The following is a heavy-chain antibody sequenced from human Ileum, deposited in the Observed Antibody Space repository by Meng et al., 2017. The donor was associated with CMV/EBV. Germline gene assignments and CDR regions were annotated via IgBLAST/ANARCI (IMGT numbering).Heavy chain of an antibody. CDR2: VHTSGST. D-gene: IGHD1/OR15-1a*01. J-gene: IGHJ5*02. V-gene: IGHV4-4*07. CDR1: GGSISCYY. Sequence: VPLQEAGPRLVKCLEHPSPPWTVSGGSISCYYWSWIRQSAGKGLEWIGRVHTSGSTDYNPSLKSRVTMSGDVSKNQFSLKLTSVTAADTAVYYCVKDRSNTWNKDWFDPWGQGTLVTVSS. CDR3: VKDRSNTWNKDWFDP.